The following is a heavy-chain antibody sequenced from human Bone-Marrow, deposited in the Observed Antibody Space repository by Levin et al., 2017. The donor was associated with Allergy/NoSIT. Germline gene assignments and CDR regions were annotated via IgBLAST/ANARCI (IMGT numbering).Heavy chain of an antibody. V-gene: IGHV3-7*01. CDR3: ASDRTHYNDYFDY. D-gene: IGHD1-1*01. CDR2: IKQDGSEK. CDR1: GFTFSSYW. Sequence: GGSLRLSCAASGFTFSSYWMSWVRQAPGKGLEWVANIKQDGSEKYYVDSVRGRFTISRDNAKSSFYLQMNSLRAEDPAVDYCASDRTHYNDYFDYWGQGTLVTVSS. J-gene: IGHJ4*02.